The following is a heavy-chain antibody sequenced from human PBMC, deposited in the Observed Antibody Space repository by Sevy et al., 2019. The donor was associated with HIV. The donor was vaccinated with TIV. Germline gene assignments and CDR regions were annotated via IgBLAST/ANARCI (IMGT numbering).Heavy chain of an antibody. CDR1: GFTFSSYW. CDR3: ARGGATLDH. CDR2: IKQDGSMK. J-gene: IGHJ4*02. V-gene: IGHV3-7*01. Sequence: GGSLRLSCAGSGFTFSSYWMTWVRQAPGTGLEWVANIKQDGSMKYYVNSVKGRFTISRDNSKNTLYLQMNSLRAEDTAVYYCARGGATLDHWGQGTLVTVSS. D-gene: IGHD1-1*01.